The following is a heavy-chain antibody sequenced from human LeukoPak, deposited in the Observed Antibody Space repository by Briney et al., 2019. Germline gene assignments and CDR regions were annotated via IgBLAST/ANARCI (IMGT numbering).Heavy chain of an antibody. Sequence: GASVKVSCKTSGYTFTSYDINWVRQATGQGLEWMGWMNPNSGNTGYAQKFQARVTITRNTSISTTYLELSSLRSEDTAVYYCARSPRYNSFSSDYWGQGTLVTVSS. CDR2: MNPNSGNT. V-gene: IGHV1-8*03. CDR1: GYTFTSYD. CDR3: ARSPRYNSFSSDY. J-gene: IGHJ4*02. D-gene: IGHD1-20*01.